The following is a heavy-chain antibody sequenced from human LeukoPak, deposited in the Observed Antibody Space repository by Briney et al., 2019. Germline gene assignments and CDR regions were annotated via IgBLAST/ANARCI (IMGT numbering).Heavy chain of an antibody. Sequence: GASVKVSCKASGYIFTGYYMHWVRQAPGQGLEWMGWISAYNGNTNYAQKLQGRVTMTTDTSTSTAYMELRSLRSDDTAVYYCARVPQKVWLLLRTNWFDPWGQGTLVTVSS. CDR3: ARVPQKVWLLLRTNWFDP. CDR1: GYIFTGYY. D-gene: IGHD3-22*01. V-gene: IGHV1-18*04. J-gene: IGHJ5*02. CDR2: ISAYNGNT.